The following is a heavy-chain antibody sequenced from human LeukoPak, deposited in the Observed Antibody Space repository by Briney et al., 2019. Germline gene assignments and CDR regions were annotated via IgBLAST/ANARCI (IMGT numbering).Heavy chain of an antibody. V-gene: IGHV3-23*01. D-gene: IGHD5-12*01. CDR2: ISGSGGST. CDR1: GFTFSSYA. J-gene: IGHJ3*02. CDR3: AKGLRLSPDAFDI. Sequence: PGGSLRLSCAAPGFTFSSYAMSWVRQAPGKGLEWVSAISGSGGSTYYANSVKGRFTISRDNSKNTLYLQMSSLRAEDTAVYYCAKGLRLSPDAFDIWGQGTMVTVSS.